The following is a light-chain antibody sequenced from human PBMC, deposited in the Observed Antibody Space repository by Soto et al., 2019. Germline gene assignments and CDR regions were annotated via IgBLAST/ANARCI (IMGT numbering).Light chain of an antibody. CDR3: QHYNSPRT. J-gene: IGKJ4*02. CDR2: DAS. CDR1: LTVGSRY. V-gene: IGKV3-20*01. Sequence: EIVLTQSPGTLSLSPGETATLSCRASLTVGSRYLAWYQQKPPRQPPRLINDASTSGTTIPHDSSSSRGSTTDTPLIISRQQHEYATVYYRQHYNSPRTFGRGTKVDIK.